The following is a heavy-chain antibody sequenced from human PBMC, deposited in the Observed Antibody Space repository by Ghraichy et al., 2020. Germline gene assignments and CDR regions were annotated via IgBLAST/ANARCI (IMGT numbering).Heavy chain of an antibody. J-gene: IGHJ5*02. Sequence: SETLSLTCTVSGDSISNYYLSWIRQPPGKGLEWIGNIYNSGSTNYNPSLKSRLTISADTSKNQFSLRLTSATAADTAVYYCGIGSGWTTDLWGQGTLVTVSP. CDR3: GIGSGWTTDL. D-gene: IGHD6-19*01. V-gene: IGHV4-59*01. CDR1: GDSISNYY. CDR2: IYNSGST.